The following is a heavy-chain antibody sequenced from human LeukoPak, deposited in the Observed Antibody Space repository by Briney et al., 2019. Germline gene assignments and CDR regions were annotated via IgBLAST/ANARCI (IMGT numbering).Heavy chain of an antibody. CDR1: GGSFRGSY. V-gene: IGHV4-34*01. J-gene: IGHJ4*02. D-gene: IGHD4-17*01. CDR3: PRGGTVTTD. Sequence: SETLSLTCAVYGGSFRGSYWSWVRQPPGKGLEWIGEITDRGTTNYNPSLKRRVTISVDTSNNQCYLKVSSGTAADTAVYYCPRGGTVTTDWGQGTLVTVSS. CDR2: ITDRGTT.